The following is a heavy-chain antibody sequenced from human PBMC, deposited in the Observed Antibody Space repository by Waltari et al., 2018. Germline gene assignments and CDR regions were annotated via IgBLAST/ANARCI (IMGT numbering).Heavy chain of an antibody. CDR1: GYTFTDYY. CDR3: MTGPGGGQQSSRDVFDV. V-gene: IGHV1-69-2*01. D-gene: IGHD6-13*01. CDR2: LDPEDGET. J-gene: IGHJ3*01. Sequence: EVQLLQSGAEVRKPGDTVKISCKVSGYTFTDYYIHWGQQAPGKGLLWMGFLDPEDGETLYEETFEDRITITAHTSTETAYIELTSLRSDDTAIYYCMTGPGGGQQSSRDVFDVWGQGTLVTVSS.